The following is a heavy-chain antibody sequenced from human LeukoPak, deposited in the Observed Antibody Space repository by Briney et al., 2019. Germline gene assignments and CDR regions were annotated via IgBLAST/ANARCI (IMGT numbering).Heavy chain of an antibody. CDR1: GGSISSGGYY. D-gene: IGHD5-18*01. Sequence: SETLSLTCTVSGGSISSGGYYWSWIRQHPGKGLEWIGYIYYSGSTYYNPSLKSRVTISVDTSKNQFSLKLSSVTAADTAVYYCARGAIRLWSHYFDYWGQGTLVTVSS. CDR2: IYYSGST. CDR3: ARGAIRLWSHYFDY. J-gene: IGHJ4*02. V-gene: IGHV4-31*03.